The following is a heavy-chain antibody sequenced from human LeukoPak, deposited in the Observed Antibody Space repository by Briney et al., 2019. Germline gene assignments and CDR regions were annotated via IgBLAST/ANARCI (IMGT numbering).Heavy chain of an antibody. V-gene: IGHV1-18*04. Sequence: PGASVNVSCKASGYTFTSYGISWVRQAPGQGLEWMGWISAYNGNTNYAQKLQGRVTMTTDTSTSTAYMELRSLRSDDTAVYYCARVAAGTYYYGMDVWGKGTTVTVSS. CDR1: GYTFTSYG. J-gene: IGHJ6*04. CDR2: ISAYNGNT. CDR3: ARVAAGTYYYGMDV. D-gene: IGHD6-13*01.